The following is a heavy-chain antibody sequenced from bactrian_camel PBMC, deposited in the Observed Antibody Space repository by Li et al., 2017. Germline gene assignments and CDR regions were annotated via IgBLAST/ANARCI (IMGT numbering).Heavy chain of an antibody. CDR1: GYTYNRFS. D-gene: IGHD1*01. Sequence: HVQLVESGGGSVQAGGSLRLSCAASGYTYNRFSGAWFRQAPGKRREGLATIDDDGSTVYVDFVKGRFTISKDNAKRTLYLQMNSLEPSDTATYYCAAARGLARMKVWDYVPQLSMTTGAREPRSPSP. V-gene: IGHV3S1*01. CDR3: AAARGLARMKVWDYVPQLSMTT. CDR2: IDDDGST. J-gene: IGHJ4*01.